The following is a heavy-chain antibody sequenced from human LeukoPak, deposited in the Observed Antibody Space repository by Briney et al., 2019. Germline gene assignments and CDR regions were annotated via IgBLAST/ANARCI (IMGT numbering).Heavy chain of an antibody. CDR3: ARDPGYCSSTSCPYYYYYGMDV. J-gene: IGHJ6*02. CDR1: GYTLTNYG. D-gene: IGHD2-2*01. CDR2: ISAYNGNT. V-gene: IGHV1-18*01. Sequence: ASVKVSCKASGYTLTNYGISWVRQAPGQGLEWMGWISAYNGNTNYAQKLQGRVTMTTDTSTSTAYMELGSLRSDDTAVYYCARDPGYCSSTSCPYYYYYGMDVWGQGTTVTVSS.